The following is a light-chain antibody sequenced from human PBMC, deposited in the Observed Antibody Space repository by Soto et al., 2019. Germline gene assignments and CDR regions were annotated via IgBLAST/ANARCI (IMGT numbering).Light chain of an antibody. CDR1: SSEVGGYNY. Sequence: QSVLTQPVYVSGSPGQSITISCTGTSSEVGGYNYVSWYQQHPGKAPKLMIYDVSNRPSGVSNRFSGSKSGNTASLTISGLQAEDEADYYCSSYTSSSTLAYVFGTGTKV. J-gene: IGLJ1*01. CDR2: DVS. CDR3: SSYTSSSTLAYV. V-gene: IGLV2-14*01.